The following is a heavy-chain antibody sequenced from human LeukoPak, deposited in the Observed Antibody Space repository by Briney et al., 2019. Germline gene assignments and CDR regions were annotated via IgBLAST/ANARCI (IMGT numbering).Heavy chain of an antibody. CDR2: IWYDGSHI. CDR3: ATENGDYTFDY. D-gene: IGHD4-17*01. J-gene: IGHJ4*02. CDR1: GFSFSTHG. Sequence: GGSLRLSCVASGFSFSTHGMRWVRQAPGKGLDWVAIIWYDGSHIDYAASVKGRFTISRDNSNNTLYLQMNSLRAEDTALYYCATENGDYTFDYWGQGTLVTVSS. V-gene: IGHV3-33*01.